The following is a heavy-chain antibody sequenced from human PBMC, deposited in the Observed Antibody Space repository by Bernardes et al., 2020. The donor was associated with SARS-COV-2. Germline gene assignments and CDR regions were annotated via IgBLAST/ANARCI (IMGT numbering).Heavy chain of an antibody. V-gene: IGHV3-66*02. CDR2: IYSGGST. Sequence: GWSLRLSCAASGFTVSSNYMSWVRQAPGKGLEWVSVIYSGGSTYYADSVKGRFTISRDNSKNTLYLQMNSLRAEDTAVYYCARVLGSGSYYLDAFDIWGQGTMVTVSS. D-gene: IGHD3-10*01. J-gene: IGHJ3*02. CDR1: GFTVSSNY. CDR3: ARVLGSGSYYLDAFDI.